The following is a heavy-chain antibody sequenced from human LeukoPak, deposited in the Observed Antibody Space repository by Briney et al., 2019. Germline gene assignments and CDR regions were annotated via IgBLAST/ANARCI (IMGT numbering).Heavy chain of an antibody. V-gene: IGHV4-59*08. CDR2: ISYSGST. Sequence: SETLSLTCTVSGASISSYCWSWIRQPPGKGLEWIGYISYSGSTNYNPSLKSRVTISADTSKNQVSLTLSSVTAADTAVYYCARHPELYFFDYWGQGTLVTVSS. CDR1: GASISSYC. D-gene: IGHD3-10*01. J-gene: IGHJ4*02. CDR3: ARHPELYFFDY.